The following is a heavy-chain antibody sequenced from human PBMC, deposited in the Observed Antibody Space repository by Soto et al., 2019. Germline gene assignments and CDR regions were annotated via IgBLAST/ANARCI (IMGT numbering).Heavy chain of an antibody. CDR3: ARFNYESSGYYFDY. CDR2: IYHSGST. Sequence: PSETLSLTCAVSGDSISTTKWWSWVRQPPGKGLEWIGIIYHSGSTSYNPSLNSRLTISIDKSNNQFSLKLSSVTAADTAVYYCARFNYESSGYYFDYWGQGTLVTVSS. CDR1: GDSISTTKW. V-gene: IGHV4-4*02. J-gene: IGHJ4*02. D-gene: IGHD3-22*01.